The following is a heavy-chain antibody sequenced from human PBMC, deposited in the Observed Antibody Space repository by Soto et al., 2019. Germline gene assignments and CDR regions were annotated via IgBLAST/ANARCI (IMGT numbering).Heavy chain of an antibody. V-gene: IGHV4-34*01. CDR3: ARQATTSWSY. CDR1: GGSFSGYY. J-gene: IGHJ4*02. D-gene: IGHD2-2*01. CDR2: INHSGST. Sequence: SETLCLTCAVSGGSFSGYYWSWIRQPPGKGLEWIGEINHSGSTNYNPSLKSRVTISLDASMNQFSLKLTSMSVADTAMYYCARQATTSWSYWGQGTLVT.